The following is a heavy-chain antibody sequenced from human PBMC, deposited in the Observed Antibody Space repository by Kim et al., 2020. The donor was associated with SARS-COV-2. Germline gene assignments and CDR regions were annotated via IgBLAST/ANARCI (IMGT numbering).Heavy chain of an antibody. CDR3: AIGVRDTVVGGDYYGMDV. CDR1: GGSFSGYY. CDR2: INHSGST. J-gene: IGHJ6*02. Sequence: SETLSLTCAVYGGSFSGYYWSWIRQPPGKGLEWIGEINHSGSTNYNPSLKSRVTISVDTSKNQFSLKLSSVTAADTAVYYCAIGVRDTVVGGDYYGMDVWGQGTTVTVSS. D-gene: IGHD4-17*01. V-gene: IGHV4-34*01.